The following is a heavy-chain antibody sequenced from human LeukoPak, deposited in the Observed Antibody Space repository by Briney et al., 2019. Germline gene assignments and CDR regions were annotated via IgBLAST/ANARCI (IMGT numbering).Heavy chain of an antibody. V-gene: IGHV4-59*01. D-gene: IGHD5-12*01. CDR2: VYHNGDT. CDR1: GASLCTYY. CDR3: ARAGYTGRDGGL. Sequence: SETLSLTCTVSGASLCTYYWTWVRQTPGKGLEWIGYVYHNGDTRYSPSLKSRVTLSVDTSKNQFSLKLNSVTAADTAVYYCARAGYTGRDGGLWGQGAPVTVSS. J-gene: IGHJ4*02.